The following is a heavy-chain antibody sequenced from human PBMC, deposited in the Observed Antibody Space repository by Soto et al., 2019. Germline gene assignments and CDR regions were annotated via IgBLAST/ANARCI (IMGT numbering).Heavy chain of an antibody. CDR2: IYDSGST. Sequence: SETLSLTCTVSGGSISSSGYYWSWIRQHPGKGLEWIGYIYDSGSTYYNPSLKSRVTISVDTSKNQFSLKLSSVTAADTAVYYCAREEGGGYDHRWFDPWGRGTLVTVSS. J-gene: IGHJ5*02. D-gene: IGHD5-12*01. V-gene: IGHV4-31*03. CDR1: GGSISSSGYY. CDR3: AREEGGGYDHRWFDP.